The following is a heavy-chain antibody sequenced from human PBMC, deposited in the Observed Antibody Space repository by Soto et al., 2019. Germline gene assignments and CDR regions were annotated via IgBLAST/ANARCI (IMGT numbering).Heavy chain of an antibody. D-gene: IGHD3-10*02. CDR1: GFIFSNNG. V-gene: IGHV3-30*02. J-gene: IGHJ4*02. Sequence: PGGSLRLSCVGSGFIFSNNGMHWVRQTPGKGLEWVAFMSYDGSDTFYADSVKGPFTIARDNSKNTLFLHMSNLRAEDTAMYYCTIVRVADSALDHWGQGTLVTVSS. CDR2: MSYDGSDT. CDR3: TIVRVADSALDH.